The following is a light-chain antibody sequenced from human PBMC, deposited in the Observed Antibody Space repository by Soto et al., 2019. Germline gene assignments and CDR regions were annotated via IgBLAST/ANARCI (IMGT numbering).Light chain of an antibody. CDR1: QSVSSN. Sequence: EIVMTQFPATLAVSPGERATLSCRASQSVSSNLAWYRHRPGQAPRLLIYGASTRATGIPARFSGSGSGTEFTLTISSLQSEDFAVYYCQQYNDWWTFGQGTKVDIK. CDR3: QQYNDWWT. CDR2: GAS. V-gene: IGKV3-15*01. J-gene: IGKJ1*01.